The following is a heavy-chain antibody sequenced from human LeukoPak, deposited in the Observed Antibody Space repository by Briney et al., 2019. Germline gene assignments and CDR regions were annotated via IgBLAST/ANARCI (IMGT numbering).Heavy chain of an antibody. V-gene: IGHV2-26*01. Sequence: GPVLVKPTETLTLTCTVSGFSLSNARMGVSWIRQPQGKALEWLAHIFSNDEKSYSTSLKSRLTISKDTSKSQVVLTMTNMDPVDTVTYYCAALQTYDYVWGSYRPFDYWGQGTLVTVSS. D-gene: IGHD3-16*02. CDR1: GFSLSNARMG. CDR3: AALQTYDYVWGSYRPFDY. J-gene: IGHJ4*02. CDR2: IFSNDEK.